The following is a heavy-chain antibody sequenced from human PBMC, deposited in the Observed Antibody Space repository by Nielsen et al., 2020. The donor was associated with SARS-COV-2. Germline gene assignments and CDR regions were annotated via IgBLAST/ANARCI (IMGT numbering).Heavy chain of an antibody. J-gene: IGHJ6*02. Sequence: WIRQPPGKGLEWIGYIYYSGSTNYNPSLKSRVTISVDTSKNQFSLKLSSVTAADTAVYYCARGGGYYDFWSGYSNGMDVWGQGTTVTVSS. CDR3: ARGGGYYDFWSGYSNGMDV. CDR2: IYYSGST. D-gene: IGHD3-3*01. V-gene: IGHV4-59*01.